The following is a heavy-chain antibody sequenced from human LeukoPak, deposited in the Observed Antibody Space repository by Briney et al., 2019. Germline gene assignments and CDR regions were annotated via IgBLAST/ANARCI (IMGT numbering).Heavy chain of an antibody. CDR1: GFNFNNFA. Sequence: PGGSLRLSCAASGFNFNNFAMSWDRQAPGKGPEWLSAMTGPADTTYYAESVKGRFTISRDYSKSMVYLQMNSLRVEDTAIYYCAKGAEIDHWGQGTLVTVSS. V-gene: IGHV3-23*01. CDR2: MTGPADTT. CDR3: AKGAEIDH. J-gene: IGHJ4*02.